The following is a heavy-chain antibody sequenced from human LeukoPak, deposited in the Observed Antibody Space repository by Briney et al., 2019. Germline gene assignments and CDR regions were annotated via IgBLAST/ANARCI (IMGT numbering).Heavy chain of an antibody. CDR2: INCSGST. CDR1: GVSVSSTTYF. CDR3: ARYVVYGSGKYYFDY. J-gene: IGHJ4*02. Sequence: PSETLSLTCTVSGVSVSSTTYFWSWIRQPPGKGLEWIASINCSGSTYYNPSLKSRVTISVDTSENQFSLKLSSVTAADTAVYYCARYVVYGSGKYYFDYWGQGTLVTVSS. D-gene: IGHD3-10*01. V-gene: IGHV4-39*01.